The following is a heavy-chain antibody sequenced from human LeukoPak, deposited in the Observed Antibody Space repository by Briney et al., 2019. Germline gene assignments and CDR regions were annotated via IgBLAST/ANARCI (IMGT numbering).Heavy chain of an antibody. CDR1: GFTFSDYY. V-gene: IGHV3-11*03. CDR3: ARSTAMVHYYYGMDV. J-gene: IGHJ6*02. D-gene: IGHD5-18*01. Sequence: PGGSLGLSCAASGFTFSDYYMSWIRQAPGKGLEWVSYISSSSSYTNYADSVKGRFTISRDNAKNSLYLQMNSLRAEDTAVYYCARSTAMVHYYYGMDVWGQGTTVTVSS. CDR2: ISSSSSYT.